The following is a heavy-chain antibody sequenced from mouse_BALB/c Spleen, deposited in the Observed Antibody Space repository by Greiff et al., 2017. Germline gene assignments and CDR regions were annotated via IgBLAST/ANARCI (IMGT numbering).Heavy chain of an antibody. J-gene: IGHJ4*01. V-gene: IGHV5-17*02. CDR2: ISSGSSTI. CDR1: GFTFSSFG. CDR3: ARVDGYDVAMDY. Sequence: DVHLVESGGGLVQPGGSRKLSCAASGFTFSSFGMHWVRQAPEKGLEWVAYISSGSSTIYYADTVKGRFTISRDNPKNTLFLQMTSLRSEDTAMYYCARVDGYDVAMDYWGQGTSVTVSS. D-gene: IGHD2-2*01.